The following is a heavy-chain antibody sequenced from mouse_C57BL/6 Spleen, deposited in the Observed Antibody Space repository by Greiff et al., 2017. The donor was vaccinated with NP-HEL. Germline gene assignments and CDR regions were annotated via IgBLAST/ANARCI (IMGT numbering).Heavy chain of an antibody. CDR1: GFTFNTYA. CDR2: MRCKSSNYAA. D-gene: IGHD1-1*02. Sequence: EVMLVESGGGLVQPKGSLKLSCAASGFTFNTYAMHWVRQAPGKGLEWVARMRCKSSNYAAYYADSLKDRFTISRDDSQSMLNLQMNNLKTEETAMYYCVRGGKDYAMGYWGQGTSVTVSS. J-gene: IGHJ4*01. V-gene: IGHV10-3*01. CDR3: VRGGKDYAMGY.